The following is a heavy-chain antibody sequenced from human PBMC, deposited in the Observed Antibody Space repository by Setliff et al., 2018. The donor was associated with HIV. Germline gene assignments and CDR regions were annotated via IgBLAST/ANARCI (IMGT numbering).Heavy chain of an antibody. CDR3: ARGRKKTLAVSGTRYFDF. D-gene: IGHD6-19*01. CDR1: GGSFSGFY. CDR2: VTHSGTT. Sequence: KASETLSLTCAVYGGSFSGFYWTFIRQSPGKGLGWIGEVTHSGTTTYDPSLKSRITISVDTSKNQFSLKLTSVTAADMGVYYCARGRKKTLAVSGTRYFDFWGQGTLVTVSS. V-gene: IGHV4-34*01. J-gene: IGHJ4*02.